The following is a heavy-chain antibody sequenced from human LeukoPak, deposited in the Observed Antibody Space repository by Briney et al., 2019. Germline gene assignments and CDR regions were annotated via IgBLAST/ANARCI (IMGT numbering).Heavy chain of an antibody. CDR3: AREANDSIGYYPKDDAFDI. D-gene: IGHD3-22*01. J-gene: IGHJ3*02. CDR1: GYTFTGYY. V-gene: IGHV1-2*02. Sequence: GASVKVSCKASGYTFTGYYMHLVRQAPGQGLEWMGWINPNSGGTNYAQKFQGRVTMTRDTSISTAYMELSRLRSDDTDVYYCAREANDSIGYYPKDDAFDIWGQGTMVTVSS. CDR2: INPNSGGT.